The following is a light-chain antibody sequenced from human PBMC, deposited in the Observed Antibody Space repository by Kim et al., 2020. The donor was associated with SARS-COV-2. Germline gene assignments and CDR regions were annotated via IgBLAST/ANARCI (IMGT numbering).Light chain of an antibody. CDR3: CSYAGSYNYV. J-gene: IGLJ1*01. CDR2: DVS. V-gene: IGLV2-11*01. Sequence: GHSVTIACTGTSRDVGGYNYVSWYQQHPGKAPKLMIYDVSKRPSGVPDRFSGSKSGNTASLTISGLQAEDEADYYCCSYAGSYNYVFGTGTKVTVL. CDR1: SRDVGGYNY.